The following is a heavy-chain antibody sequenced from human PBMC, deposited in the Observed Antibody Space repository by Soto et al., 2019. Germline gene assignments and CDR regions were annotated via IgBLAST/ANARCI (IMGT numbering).Heavy chain of an antibody. D-gene: IGHD2-2*01. CDR2: IWDDGSNK. CDR1: GFTFSSYG. V-gene: IGHV3-33*01. CDR3: ARGRYCSSTSCNTYGMDV. J-gene: IGHJ6*02. Sequence: QVQLVESGGGVVQPGRSLRLSCAASGFTFSSYGLHWVRQAPGKGREWVAVIWDDGSNKYYADSVKGRLTISRDNSKNTLYLQMNSLRAEDTAVYYCARGRYCSSTSCNTYGMDVWGHGTTVTVSS.